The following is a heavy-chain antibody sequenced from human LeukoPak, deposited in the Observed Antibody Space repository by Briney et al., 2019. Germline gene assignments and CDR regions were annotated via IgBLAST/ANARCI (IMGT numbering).Heavy chain of an antibody. D-gene: IGHD4-17*01. CDR2: FDPEDGET. J-gene: IGHJ4*02. CDR3: ARPAGYGDYPDY. Sequence: AASVKVSCKVSGYTLTELSMHWVRQAPGKGLEWMGGFDPEDGETIYAQKFQGRVTMTEDTSTDTAYMELSSLRSEDTAVYYCARPAGYGDYPDYWGQGTLVTVSS. V-gene: IGHV1-24*01. CDR1: GYTLTELS.